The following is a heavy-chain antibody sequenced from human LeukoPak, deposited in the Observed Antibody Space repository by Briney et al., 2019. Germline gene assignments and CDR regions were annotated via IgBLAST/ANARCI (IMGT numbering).Heavy chain of an antibody. CDR2: IYHSGST. CDR1: GFSISSGYF. J-gene: IGHJ4*02. D-gene: IGHD2-15*01. Sequence: SETLCLTCTVSGFSISSGYFWGWIRQPPGQGLEWIGSIYHSGSTYYNPSLKSRVTISVDTSKNQFSLKLSSVTAADTAVYYCARGYCSGGSCPNCDYWGQGTLVTVSS. CDR3: ARGYCSGGSCPNCDY. V-gene: IGHV4-38-2*02.